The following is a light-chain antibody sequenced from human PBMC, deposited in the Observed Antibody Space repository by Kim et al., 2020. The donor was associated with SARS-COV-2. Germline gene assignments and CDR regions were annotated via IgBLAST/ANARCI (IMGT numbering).Light chain of an antibody. CDR1: QNIATY. Sequence: EIKMTQSPSSLSASVGDRVTITCRAGQNIATYLNWFHQIPGKAPKLLIYAASTLQSGVPSRFSGSRSGTDFTLTISSLQPEDFATYYCQQSYSIPWTFGQGTKVEIK. V-gene: IGKV1-39*01. CDR2: AAS. CDR3: QQSYSIPWT. J-gene: IGKJ1*01.